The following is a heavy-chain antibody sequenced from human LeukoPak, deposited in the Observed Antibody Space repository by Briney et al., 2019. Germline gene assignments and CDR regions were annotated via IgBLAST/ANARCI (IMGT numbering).Heavy chain of an antibody. CDR3: AKDNYGGIYAS. D-gene: IGHD3-16*01. Sequence: GGSLRLSCAASGFTFSNYWMCWVRQAPGKGLEWVAHISHFPGDPWYANSVKGRFIISRDNSKGTVYLQMNSLRPEDSALYYCAKDNYGGIYASWGQGTMVTVSA. V-gene: IGHV3-23*01. CDR1: GFTFSNYW. CDR2: ISHFPGDP. J-gene: IGHJ5*02.